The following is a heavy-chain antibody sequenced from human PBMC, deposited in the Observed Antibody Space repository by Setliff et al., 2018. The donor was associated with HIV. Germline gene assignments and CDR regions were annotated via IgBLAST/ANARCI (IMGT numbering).Heavy chain of an antibody. J-gene: IGHJ3*02. CDR2: IYYSGRT. CDR1: GYSISSGYY. D-gene: IGHD3-22*01. Sequence: PSETLSLTCTVSGYSISSGYYWGWIRQPPGKGLEWIGSIYYSGRTYYNPSLKSRVTMSVDTSKSQFSLKLSSVTAADTAVYYRARQITSVTTEKLVVNDAFDIWGQGIMVTVSS. CDR3: ARQITSVTTEKLVVNDAFDI. V-gene: IGHV4-38-2*02.